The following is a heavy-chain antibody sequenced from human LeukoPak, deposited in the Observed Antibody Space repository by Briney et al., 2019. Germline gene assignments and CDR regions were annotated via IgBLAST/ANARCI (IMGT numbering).Heavy chain of an antibody. V-gene: IGHV3-23*01. J-gene: IGHJ5*02. CDR3: AKDRGITMIVGDNWFDP. CDR2: ISGSGGST. CDR1: GFTFSSYA. Sequence: PGGSLRLSCAASGFTFSSYAMSWVRQAPGKGLEWVSAISGSGGSTYYADSVKGRFTISRDNSKNTLYLQMNSLRAKDTAVYYCAKDRGITMIVGDNWFDPWGQGTLVTVSS. D-gene: IGHD3-22*01.